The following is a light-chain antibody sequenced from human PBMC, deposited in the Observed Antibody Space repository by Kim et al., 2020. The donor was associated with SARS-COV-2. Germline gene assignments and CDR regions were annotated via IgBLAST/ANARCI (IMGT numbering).Light chain of an antibody. CDR1: QSVSSSS. V-gene: IGKV3-20*01. CDR3: QQYGSSPRT. CDR2: GAS. J-gene: IGKJ1*01. Sequence: SPGERATLSCRASQSVSSSSLAWYQQKPGQDPRLLIYGASSRATGIPDRFSGSGSGTDFTLTISRLEPEDFAVYYCQQYGSSPRTFGQGTKVDIK.